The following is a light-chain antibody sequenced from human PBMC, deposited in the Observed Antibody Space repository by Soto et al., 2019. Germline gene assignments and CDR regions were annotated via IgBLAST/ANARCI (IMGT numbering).Light chain of an antibody. CDR2: DAS. V-gene: IGKV1-5*01. CDR1: HSIGTW. Sequence: DIQMTQSPSALSASLGDRATITCRASHSIGTWLAWYQQRPGKAPKLLIYDASSLGSGVPSRFCGGGSGTEFTLTISSLQPDDFGTYYCHQYKSYTPYTIGQGTKVEIK. J-gene: IGKJ2*01. CDR3: HQYKSYTPYT.